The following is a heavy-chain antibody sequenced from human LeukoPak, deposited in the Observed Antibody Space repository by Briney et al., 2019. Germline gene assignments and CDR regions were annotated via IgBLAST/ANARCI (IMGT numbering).Heavy chain of an antibody. V-gene: IGHV3-48*04. CDR2: ISSSSSTI. J-gene: IGHJ4*02. Sequence: GGSLRLSCAASGFTFSSYSMNWVRQAPGKGLEWVSYISSSSSTIYYADSVKGRFTISRDNAKNSLYLQMNSLRVEDTAVYYCAKASWVSNADAVCWGQGTLVTVSS. CDR1: GFTFSSYS. D-gene: IGHD1-1*01. CDR3: AKASWVSNADAVC.